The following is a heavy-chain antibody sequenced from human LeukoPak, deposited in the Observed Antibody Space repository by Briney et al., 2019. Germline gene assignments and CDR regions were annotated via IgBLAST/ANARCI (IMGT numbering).Heavy chain of an antibody. CDR1: GGSISRYY. CDR2: IYYSGSA. J-gene: IGHJ4*02. CDR3: ASDYDSSGYYFI. Sequence: SETLSLTCTVSGGSISRYYWSWIRQPPGKGLEWIGYIYYSGSANYNPSLKSRVTISVDTSKNQFSLKLGSVTAADTAVYYCASDYDSSGYYFIWGQGTLVTVSS. V-gene: IGHV4-59*08. D-gene: IGHD3-22*01.